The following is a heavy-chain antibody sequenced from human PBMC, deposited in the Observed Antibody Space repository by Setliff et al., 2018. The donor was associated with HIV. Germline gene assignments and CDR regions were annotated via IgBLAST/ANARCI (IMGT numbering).Heavy chain of an antibody. CDR2: IYPGDSET. J-gene: IGHJ5*01. CDR3: ARQPTDTGGYNNWFNS. CDR1: GYRFTSYW. Sequence: GESLKISCKGSGYRFTSYWIGWVRQMPGKGLEWMGIIYPGDSETRYSPSFQGQVTISVDKSISTAYLQWNSLKASDTAMYHCARQPTDTGGYNNWFNSWGQGTLVTVSS. V-gene: IGHV5-51*01. D-gene: IGHD3-3*01.